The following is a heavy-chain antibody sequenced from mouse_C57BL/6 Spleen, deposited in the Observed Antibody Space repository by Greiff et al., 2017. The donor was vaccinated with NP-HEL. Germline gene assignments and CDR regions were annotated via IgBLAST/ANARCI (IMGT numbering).Heavy chain of an antibody. CDR2: ISDGGSYT. D-gene: IGHD1-1*01. CDR3: ARPEGPYYYGSSLAWFAY. Sequence: EVQLVESGGGLVKPGGSLKLSCAASGFIFSSYAMSWVRQTPEKRLEWVATISDGGSYTYYPDNVKGRFTISRDNAKNNLYLQMSHLKSEDTAMYYCARPEGPYYYGSSLAWFAYWGQGTLVTVSA. V-gene: IGHV5-4*01. J-gene: IGHJ3*01. CDR1: GFIFSSYA.